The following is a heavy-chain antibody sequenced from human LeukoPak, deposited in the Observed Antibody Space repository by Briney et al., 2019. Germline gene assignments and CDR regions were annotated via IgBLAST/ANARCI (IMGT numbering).Heavy chain of an antibody. Sequence: SETLSLTCAVYGGSFSGYYWSWIRQPPGKGLEWIGEINHSGSTNYNPSLKSRVTISVDTSKNQFSLKLSSVTAADTAVYYCARGPRVVVAANPPGIAVAGMNYWGQGTLVTVSS. J-gene: IGHJ4*02. CDR3: ARGPRVVVAANPPGIAVAGMNY. CDR1: GGSFSGYY. V-gene: IGHV4-34*01. CDR2: INHSGST. D-gene: IGHD6-19*01.